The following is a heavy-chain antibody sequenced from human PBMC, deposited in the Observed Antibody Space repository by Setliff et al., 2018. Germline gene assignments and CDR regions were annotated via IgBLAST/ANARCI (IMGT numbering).Heavy chain of an antibody. Sequence: PGGSLRLSCAASGFTFTNYWINWVRQAPGKGLEWVANIKQDESEKYYVDSVKGRFTISRDNAKNALYLQMNSLRAEDTAVYYCARLRKDYGDYYYFDYWGQGTLVTVSS. J-gene: IGHJ4*02. CDR3: ARLRKDYGDYYYFDY. CDR2: IKQDESEK. CDR1: GFTFTNYW. D-gene: IGHD4-17*01. V-gene: IGHV3-7*01.